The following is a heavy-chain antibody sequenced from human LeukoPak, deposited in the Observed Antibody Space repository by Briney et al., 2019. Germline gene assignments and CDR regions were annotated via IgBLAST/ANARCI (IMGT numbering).Heavy chain of an antibody. CDR2: IKQDVSDK. CDR3: ASLIAVAGKPDY. Sequence: GGSLSLSCAASGLTFSGYWMSWVRQAPGKGLEWVAEIKQDVSDKYYVDSANGRFTTSRDNAKNSLYLQMNSLRADDTAGYYCASLIAVAGKPDYWGQGTLVTVSS. V-gene: IGHV3-7*01. D-gene: IGHD6-19*01. J-gene: IGHJ4*02. CDR1: GLTFSGYW.